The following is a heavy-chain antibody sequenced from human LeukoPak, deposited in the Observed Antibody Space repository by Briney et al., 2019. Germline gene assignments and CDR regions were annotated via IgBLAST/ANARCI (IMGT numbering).Heavy chain of an antibody. CDR3: AREGYCTGGNCYSLDYFDW. CDR2: INTDGSST. V-gene: IGHV3-74*01. CDR1: RFTFSNYW. J-gene: IGHJ4*02. D-gene: IGHD2-15*01. Sequence: GGSLRLTCAASRFTFSNYWMHWVRQAPGKGLVWVSRINTDGSSTSYADSVKGRFSISRDNAKNTLYLQMNSLRAEDTAVSYCAREGYCTGGNCYSLDYFDWWGQGTLVTVTS.